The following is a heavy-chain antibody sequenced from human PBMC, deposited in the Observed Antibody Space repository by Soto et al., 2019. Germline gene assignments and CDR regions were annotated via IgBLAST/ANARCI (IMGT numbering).Heavy chain of an antibody. CDR3: ARVWGYSMDV. CDR2: IYYSGST. J-gene: IGHJ6*02. Sequence: QVQLQESGPGLVKPSETLSLTCTVSGGSISSSYWSWIRQPPGKGLEWIGYIYYSGSTNYNPCLKSRVTISVDTSKNQFSLKRSSVTAADTAVYYCARVWGYSMDVWGQGTTVTVSS. D-gene: IGHD3-16*01. V-gene: IGHV4-59*01. CDR1: GGSISSSY.